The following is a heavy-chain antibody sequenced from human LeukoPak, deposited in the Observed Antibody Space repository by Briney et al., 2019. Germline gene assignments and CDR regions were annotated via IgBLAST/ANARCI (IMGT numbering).Heavy chain of an antibody. CDR2: ISSSSSYI. J-gene: IGHJ4*02. Sequence: PGGSLRLSCAASGFTFSSYSMNWVRQAPGKGLEWVSSISSSSSYIYYADSVKGRFTISRDNAKNSLYLQMNSLRAEDTAVYYCARIGYSGYDYQPDAPGIWGQGTLVTVSS. V-gene: IGHV3-21*01. D-gene: IGHD5-12*01. CDR3: ARIGYSGYDYQPDAPGI. CDR1: GFTFSSYS.